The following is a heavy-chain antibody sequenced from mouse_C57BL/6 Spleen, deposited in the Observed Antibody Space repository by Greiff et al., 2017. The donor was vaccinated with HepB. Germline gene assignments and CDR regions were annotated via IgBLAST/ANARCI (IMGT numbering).Heavy chain of an antibody. D-gene: IGHD2-3*01. CDR1: GYSITSGYY. CDR3: ARAYDGYYLAWFAY. Sequence: EVHLVESGPGLVKPSQSLSLTCSVTGYSITSGYYWNWIRQFPGNKLEWMGYISYDGSNNYNPSLKNRISITRDTSKNQFFLKLNSVTTEDTATYYCARAYDGYYLAWFAYWGQGTLVTVSA. V-gene: IGHV3-6*01. CDR2: ISYDGSN. J-gene: IGHJ3*01.